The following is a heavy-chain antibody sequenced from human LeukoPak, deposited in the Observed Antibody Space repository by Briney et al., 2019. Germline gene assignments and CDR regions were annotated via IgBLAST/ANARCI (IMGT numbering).Heavy chain of an antibody. J-gene: IGHJ6*02. D-gene: IGHD3-22*01. CDR1: GFTFSSYS. V-gene: IGHV3-21*01. CDR2: ISSSSSYI. Sequence: AGGSLRLSCAASGFTFSSYSMNWVRQAPGKGLEWVSSISSSSSYIYYADSVKGRFTISRDNAKNSLYLQMNSLRAEDTAVYYCARDPLIGYYGVDVWGQGTTVTVSS. CDR3: ARDPLIGYYGVDV.